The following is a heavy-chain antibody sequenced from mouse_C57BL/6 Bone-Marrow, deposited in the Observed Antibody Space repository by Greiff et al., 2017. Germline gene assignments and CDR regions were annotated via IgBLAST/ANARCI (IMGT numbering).Heavy chain of an antibody. Sequence: EVQLVESGGDLVKPGGSLKLSCAASGFTFSSYGMSWVRQTPDKRLEWVATISSGGSYTYSPDSVKGRFTISRDNAKDTLYLQMSSLKSEDTAMYYCARWGYGRREFDYWGQGTTLTVSS. CDR1: GFTFSSYG. CDR2: ISSGGSYT. D-gene: IGHD1-1*01. J-gene: IGHJ2*01. CDR3: ARWGYGRREFDY. V-gene: IGHV5-6*01.